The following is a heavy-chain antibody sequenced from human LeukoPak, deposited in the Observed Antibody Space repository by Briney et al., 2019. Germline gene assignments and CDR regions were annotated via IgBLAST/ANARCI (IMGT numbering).Heavy chain of an antibody. CDR2: ISGSGGIT. V-gene: IGHV3-23*01. Sequence: GGSLRLSCAASGFTFINFAMSWVRQAPGKGLEWISEISGSGGITYYADSVKGRFTISRDNSKTTLYLQMISLRAEDTALYYCARGSIVGAWYFDYWGQGSLVTVSS. CDR3: ARGSIVGAWYFDY. CDR1: GFTFINFA. J-gene: IGHJ4*02. D-gene: IGHD1-26*01.